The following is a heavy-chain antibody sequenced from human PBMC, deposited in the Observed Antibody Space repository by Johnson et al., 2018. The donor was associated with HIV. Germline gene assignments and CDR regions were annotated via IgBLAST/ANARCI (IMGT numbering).Heavy chain of an antibody. Sequence: VQLVESGGGVVRPGGSLRLSCAASGFTFDDYGMSWVRQAPGKGLEWVSAISGSGGRTYNADAVKGRFTISRDNSKNTLYLQMNSLRAEDTAVYYCAKGLNWGGDAFDIWGQGTMVTVSS. J-gene: IGHJ3*02. CDR3: AKGLNWGGDAFDI. V-gene: IGHV3-23*04. CDR1: GFTFDDYG. CDR2: ISGSGGRT. D-gene: IGHD7-27*01.